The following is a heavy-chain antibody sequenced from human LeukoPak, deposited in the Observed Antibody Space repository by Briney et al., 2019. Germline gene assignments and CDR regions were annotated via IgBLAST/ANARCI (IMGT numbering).Heavy chain of an antibody. CDR3: GRVRVAIKREQAPEFPQAYWYFDR. V-gene: IGHV4-4*07. Sequence: SETLSLICTVSGGSIRSYYWSWIRQPPGKGLEWIGRIYTSGSTNYNPSLKSRVTMSVDTSKNQFSLKLRSVTAADTAVFYCGRVRVAIKREQAPEFPQAYWYFDRWGRGTLVTVSS. CDR1: GGSIRSYY. CDR2: IYTSGST. D-gene: IGHD5-12*01. J-gene: IGHJ2*01.